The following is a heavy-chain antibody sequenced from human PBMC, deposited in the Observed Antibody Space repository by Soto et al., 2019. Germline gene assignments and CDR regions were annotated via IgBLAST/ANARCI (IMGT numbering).Heavy chain of an antibody. J-gene: IGHJ5*02. CDR2: IYYSGST. V-gene: IGHV4-31*03. Sequence: SETLSLTCSVSGGSISSGDYYWTWIRQHPGKGLEWIGYIYYSGSTYYNPSLKSRVTISVDTSKNQFSLKLSSVTAADTAVYYCARDDDTTMITWGQGTLVTVSS. CDR1: GGSISSGDYY. CDR3: ARDDDTTMIT. D-gene: IGHD5-18*01.